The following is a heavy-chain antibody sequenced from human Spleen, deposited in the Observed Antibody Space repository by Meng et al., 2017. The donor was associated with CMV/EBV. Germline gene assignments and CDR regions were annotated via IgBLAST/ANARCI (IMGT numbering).Heavy chain of an antibody. Sequence: SETLSLTCTVSGGSVSSGSYYWSWIRQPPGKGLEWIGYIYYSGSTNYNPSLKSRVTISVDTSKNQFSLKLSSVTAADTAVYYCARYTQLLQPHCRFDPWGQGTLVTVSS. V-gene: IGHV4-61*01. D-gene: IGHD2-2*01. J-gene: IGHJ5*02. CDR2: IYYSGST. CDR3: ARYTQLLQPHCRFDP. CDR1: GGSVSSGSYY.